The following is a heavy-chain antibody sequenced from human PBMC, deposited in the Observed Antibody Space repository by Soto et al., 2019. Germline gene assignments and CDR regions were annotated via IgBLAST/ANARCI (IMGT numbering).Heavy chain of an antibody. V-gene: IGHV5-51*01. J-gene: IGHJ6*02. Sequence: PGESLKISCQASGYSFTIYWIAWVRQMPGKGLECMGIIYPRDSDSRYTPSFQGQVTISVAKSVSTAYLQWSSLKASDTAMYYCARLHWAGTPKADLDVWGQGTTVTVSS. CDR1: GYSFTIYW. CDR2: IYPRDSDS. CDR3: ARLHWAGTPKADLDV. D-gene: IGHD1-7*01.